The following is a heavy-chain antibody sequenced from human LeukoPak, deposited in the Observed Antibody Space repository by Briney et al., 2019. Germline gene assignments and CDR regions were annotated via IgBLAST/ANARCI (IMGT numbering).Heavy chain of an antibody. D-gene: IGHD4-17*01. CDR1: GYSFTSYW. CDR3: ARKRSAYGDYPTDAFDI. CDR2: IYPGDSDT. J-gene: IGHJ3*02. V-gene: IGHV5-51*01. Sequence: GESLKISCKGSGYSFTSYWIGWVRQMPGKGLEWMGIIYPGDSDTRYSPSFQGQVTIPADKSISTAYLQWSSLKASDTAMYYCARKRSAYGDYPTDAFDIWGQGTMVTVSS.